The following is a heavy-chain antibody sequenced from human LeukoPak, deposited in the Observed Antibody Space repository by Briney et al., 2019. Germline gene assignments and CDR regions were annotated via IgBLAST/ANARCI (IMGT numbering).Heavy chain of an antibody. CDR2: ISYDGSNK. CDR1: GFTFSSYG. J-gene: IGHJ4*02. D-gene: IGHD5-18*01. Sequence: GGSLRLSCAASGFTFSSYGMHWVRQAPGKGLEWVAVISYDGSNKYCADPVKGRFTISRDNSKNTLYLQMNSLRAEDTAVYYCAKDQSDTAMVTGTLDYWGQGTLVTVSS. CDR3: AKDQSDTAMVTGTLDY. V-gene: IGHV3-30*18.